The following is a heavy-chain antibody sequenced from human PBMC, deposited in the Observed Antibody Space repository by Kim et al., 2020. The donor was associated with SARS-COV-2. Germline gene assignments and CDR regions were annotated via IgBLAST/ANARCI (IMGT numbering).Heavy chain of an antibody. CDR1: GGSISSYY. CDR3: ARVAFGYYDSSGYWNPGMYYFDY. Sequence: SETLSLTCTVSGGSISSYYWSWIRQPPGKGLEWIGYIYYSGSTNYNPSLKSRVTISVDTSKNQFSLKLSSVTAADTAVYYCARVAFGYYDSSGYWNPGMYYFDYWGQGTLVTVSS. V-gene: IGHV4-59*13. J-gene: IGHJ4*02. CDR2: IYYSGST. D-gene: IGHD3-22*01.